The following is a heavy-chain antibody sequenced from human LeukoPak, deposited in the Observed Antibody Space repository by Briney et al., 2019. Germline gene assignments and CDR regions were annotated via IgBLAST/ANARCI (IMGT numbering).Heavy chain of an antibody. V-gene: IGHV4-34*01. CDR1: GGSFSGYY. J-gene: IGHJ6*03. CDR3: ARLRRGYCSSTSCPGGNLHYMDV. D-gene: IGHD2-2*01. Sequence: KSSETLSLTCAVYGGSFSGYYWSWIRQPPGKGLEWIGEINHSGSTDYNPSLKSRVTISVDTSKNQFSLKLSSVTAADTAVYYCARLRRGYCSSTSCPGGNLHYMDVWGKGTTVTVSS. CDR2: INHSGST.